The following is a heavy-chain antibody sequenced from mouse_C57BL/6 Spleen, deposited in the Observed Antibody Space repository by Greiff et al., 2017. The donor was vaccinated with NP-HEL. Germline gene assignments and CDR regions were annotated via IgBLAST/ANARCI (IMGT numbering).Heavy chain of an antibody. V-gene: IGHV1-74*01. Sequence: VQLQQPGAELVKPGASVKVSCKASGYTFTSYCMHWVKQRPGQGLEWIGRIHPSDSDTNYNQQFKGKATLTEDKSSSTAYMQLSRLTAEDSAVYYCAGLEREDWGKGTTLTVSS. J-gene: IGHJ2*01. CDR2: IHPSDSDT. CDR3: AGLERED. CDR1: GYTFTSYC.